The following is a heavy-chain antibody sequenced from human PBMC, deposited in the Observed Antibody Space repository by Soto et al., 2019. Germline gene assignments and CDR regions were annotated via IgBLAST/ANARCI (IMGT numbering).Heavy chain of an antibody. J-gene: IGHJ4*02. D-gene: IGHD3-10*01. Sequence: HPGGSLRLSCAASGFTFSDYWMNWVRQAPGKGLEWVASIKYDGAEKTYVDSVKGRFTISRDNPKNSVYLQMASLRAEDTAVYYCARDGVAPGLYFDHWGQGTQVTVSS. V-gene: IGHV3-7*05. CDR3: ARDGVAPGLYFDH. CDR2: IKYDGAEK. CDR1: GFTFSDYW.